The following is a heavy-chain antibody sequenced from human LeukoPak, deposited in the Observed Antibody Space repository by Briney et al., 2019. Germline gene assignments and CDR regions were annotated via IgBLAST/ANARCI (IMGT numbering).Heavy chain of an antibody. Sequence: GASVKVSCKASGGTFNTYAINWVRQAPGQGLEWMGGIIPIFGTANYAQKFQGRVTITADESTSTAYMELSSLGSEDTAVYYCARDLESIAVTGNGGYWGREPWSPSPQ. CDR2: IIPIFGTA. CDR3: ARDLESIAVTGNGGY. V-gene: IGHV1-69*13. J-gene: IGHJ4*02. CDR1: GGTFNTYA. D-gene: IGHD6-19*01.